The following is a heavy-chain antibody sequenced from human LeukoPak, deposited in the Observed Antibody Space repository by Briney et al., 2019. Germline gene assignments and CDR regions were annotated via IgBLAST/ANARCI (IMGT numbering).Heavy chain of an antibody. CDR2: ISAYNGNT. V-gene: IGHV1-18*01. CDR3: ARDQGIAAAGPRLHYGMDV. D-gene: IGHD6-13*01. Sequence: ASVKVSCKASGYTFTSYGISWVRQAPGQGLEWMGWISAYNGNTNYAQKLQGRVTMTTDTSTSTAYMELRSLRSDDTAVHYCARDQGIAAAGPRLHYGMDVWGQGTTVTVSS. J-gene: IGHJ6*02. CDR1: GYTFTSYG.